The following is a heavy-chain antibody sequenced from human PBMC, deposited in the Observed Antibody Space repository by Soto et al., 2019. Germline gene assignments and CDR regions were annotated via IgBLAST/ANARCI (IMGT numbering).Heavy chain of an antibody. V-gene: IGHV5-10-1*01. D-gene: IGHD2-2*01. CDR3: ARHLRYGSSTSADYYYYSLDV. Sequence: XESLKVTCQGSGYRFISDLIGGVLQRPGKGLGWRGGIDPIDSTTHYSPSSQGRVTISADKSISTAYLQCSSLKASDTAMSYCARHLRYGSSTSADYYYYSLDVWGQGTMVTVSS. CDR2: IDPIDSTT. CDR1: GYRFISDL. J-gene: IGHJ6*02.